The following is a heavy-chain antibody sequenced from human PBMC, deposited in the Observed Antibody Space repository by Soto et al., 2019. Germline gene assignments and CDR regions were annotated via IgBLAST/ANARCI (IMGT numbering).Heavy chain of an antibody. CDR3: TTVVTPGRLWYFDL. CDR1: GGTFSSYA. D-gene: IGHD4-17*01. J-gene: IGHJ2*01. V-gene: IGHV1-69*12. Sequence: QVQLVQSGAEVKKPGSSVKVSCKASGGTFSSYAISWVRQAPGQGLEWMGGIIPIFGTANYAQKFQGRVTITADESTSPAYMELSSLRSEDTAVYYCTTVVTPGRLWYFDLWGRGTLVTVSS. CDR2: IIPIFGTA.